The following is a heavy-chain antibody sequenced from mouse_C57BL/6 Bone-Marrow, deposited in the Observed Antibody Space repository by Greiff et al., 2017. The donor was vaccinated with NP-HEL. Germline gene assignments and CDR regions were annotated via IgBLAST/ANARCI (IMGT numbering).Heavy chain of an antibody. V-gene: IGHV1-81*01. J-gene: IGHJ2*01. Sequence: QVHVKQSGAELARPGASVKLSCKASGYTFTSYGISWVKQRTGQGLEWIGEIYPRSGNTYYNEKFKGKATLTADKSSSTAYMELRSLTSEDSAVYCCARGGTTVASFDYWGQGTTLTVSS. CDR1: GYTFTSYG. CDR3: ARGGTTVASFDY. D-gene: IGHD1-1*01. CDR2: IYPRSGNT.